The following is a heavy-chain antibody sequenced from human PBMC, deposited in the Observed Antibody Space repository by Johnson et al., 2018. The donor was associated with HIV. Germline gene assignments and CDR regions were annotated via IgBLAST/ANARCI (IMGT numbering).Heavy chain of an antibody. CDR1: GFTFSNAW. CDR2: IKSKTDGGTT. V-gene: IGHV3-15*01. J-gene: IGHJ3*02. CDR3: AKDFSMWVVTRGDAFDI. D-gene: IGHD4-23*01. Sequence: EVQLVESGGGLVKPGGSLRLSCAASGFTFSNAWMSWVRQAPGKGLEWVGRIKSKTDGGTTDYAAPVKGRFTISRDNSKNTLYLQMNSLRAEDTAVYYCAKDFSMWVVTRGDAFDIWGQGTMVTVSS.